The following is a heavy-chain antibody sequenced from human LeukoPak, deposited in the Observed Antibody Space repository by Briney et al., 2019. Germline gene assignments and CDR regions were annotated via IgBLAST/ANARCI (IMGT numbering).Heavy chain of an antibody. CDR1: GGSISSGGYY. Sequence: SETLSLTCTVSGGSISSGGYYWSWIRQHPGKGLEWIGYIYYSGSTYYNPSLKSRVTISIDTSKNQFSLKLSSVTAADTAVYYCAREVADYDSSGYYSSGDWFDPWGQGTLVTVSS. CDR3: AREVADYDSSGYYSSGDWFDP. D-gene: IGHD3-22*01. CDR2: IYYSGST. V-gene: IGHV4-31*03. J-gene: IGHJ5*02.